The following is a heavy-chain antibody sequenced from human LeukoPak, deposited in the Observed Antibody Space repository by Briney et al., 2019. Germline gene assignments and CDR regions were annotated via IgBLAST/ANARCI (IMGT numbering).Heavy chain of an antibody. CDR2: INPSGTT. CDR3: ARGLPATFDY. D-gene: IGHD2-2*01. CDR1: GYSFTNYY. V-gene: IGHV1-46*03. J-gene: IGHJ4*02. Sequence: ASVKVSCKASGYSFTNYYIYWVRQAPGQGLEWMGLINPSGTTSYAQKFQGRVTMTKDTSTNTVYMELSSLRSEDTAAYYCARGLPATFDYWGQGTLVTVSS.